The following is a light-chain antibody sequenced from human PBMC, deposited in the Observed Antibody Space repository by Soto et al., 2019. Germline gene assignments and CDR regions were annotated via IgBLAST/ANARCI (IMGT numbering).Light chain of an antibody. V-gene: IGLV2-8*01. CDR2: EVS. Sequence: QSALTHPPSASGSPGQSVTISCTGTSSDIGAYIYVSWYQQHPGKAPKLMISEVSRRPSGVPERFSGSKSGNTASLTVSCLQADDEAHYYCSSYAGSNNFVFGTGTKLTVL. J-gene: IGLJ1*01. CDR3: SSYAGSNNFV. CDR1: SSDIGAYIY.